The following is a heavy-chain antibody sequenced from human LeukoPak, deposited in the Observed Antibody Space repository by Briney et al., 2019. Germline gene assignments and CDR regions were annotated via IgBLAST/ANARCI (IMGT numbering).Heavy chain of an antibody. Sequence: PGGSLRLSCAASGFTFSSYWMHWVRQAPGKGLVWVSRINSDGSSTSYADSVKGRFTISRDNAKNTLYLQMNSLRAEDTAVYYCARGPYDFWSGYYIYWGQGTLVTVPS. CDR3: ARGPYDFWSGYYIY. CDR1: GFTFSSYW. CDR2: INSDGSST. D-gene: IGHD3-3*01. V-gene: IGHV3-74*01. J-gene: IGHJ4*02.